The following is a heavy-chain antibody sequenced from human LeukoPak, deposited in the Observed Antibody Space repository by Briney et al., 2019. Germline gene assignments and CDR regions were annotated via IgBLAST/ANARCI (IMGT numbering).Heavy chain of an antibody. CDR1: GGSISTYY. CDR2: MSDGGSA. CDR3: ARDYMTMIRGTRETDFYYYMDV. V-gene: IGHV4-59*12. J-gene: IGHJ6*03. Sequence: PSETLSLTCTASGGSISTYYWSWIRQSPGEGLEWIGYMSDGGSANYNPSLKSRVTISVDISKNELSLKLTSVTAADMAVYYCARDYMTMIRGTRETDFYYYMDVWGKGATVTISS. D-gene: IGHD3-10*01.